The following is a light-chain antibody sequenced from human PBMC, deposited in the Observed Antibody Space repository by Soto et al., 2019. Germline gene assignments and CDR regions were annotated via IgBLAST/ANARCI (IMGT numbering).Light chain of an antibody. CDR3: QVWDIMTDNYV. Sequence: SYELTQPPSVSVAPEKTATITCGGNNIGNKRVHWYRQKPGQAPVLLISYDSDRPSGIPERFSGSNSENTATLTISRVEAGDEAAYYCQVWDIMTDNYVFGSGTKLTVL. V-gene: IGLV3-21*04. CDR2: YDS. J-gene: IGLJ1*01. CDR1: NIGNKR.